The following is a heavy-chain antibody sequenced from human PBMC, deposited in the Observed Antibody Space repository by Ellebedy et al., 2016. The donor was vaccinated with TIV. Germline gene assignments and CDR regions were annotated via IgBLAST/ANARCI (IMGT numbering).Heavy chain of an antibody. CDR2: IKQDGSEK. Sequence: GGSLRLSXAASGFTFSSYWMSWVRQAPGKGLEWVANIKQDGSEKYYVDSVKGRFTISRDNAKNSLYLQMNSLRAEDTAVYYCARDRRWLQFYYGMDVWGQGTTVTVSS. CDR3: ARDRRWLQFYYGMDV. V-gene: IGHV3-7*04. J-gene: IGHJ6*02. D-gene: IGHD5-24*01. CDR1: GFTFSSYW.